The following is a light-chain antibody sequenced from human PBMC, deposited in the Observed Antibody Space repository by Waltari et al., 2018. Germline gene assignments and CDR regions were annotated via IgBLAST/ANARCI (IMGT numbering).Light chain of an antibody. CDR2: AAS. J-gene: IGKJ4*01. CDR3: QQSKNAPLT. CDR1: QYISDY. V-gene: IGKV1-39*01. Sequence: DFQMTQSPSSLSASVGDRVSIACRASQYISDYLSWYQQKPGKAPKLLISAASSLQSGVPSRFSGSGSGTVFTLTISNLQPEDFATYYCQQSKNAPLTFGGGTRVEI.